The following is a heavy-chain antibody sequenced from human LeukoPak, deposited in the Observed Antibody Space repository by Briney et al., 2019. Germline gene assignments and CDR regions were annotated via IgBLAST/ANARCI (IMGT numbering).Heavy chain of an antibody. V-gene: IGHV4-4*07. CDR1: GGSFSSYF. CDR3: AREDSGSYYNYYYFYMDV. Sequence: PSETLSLTCSVSGGSFSSYFWSWVRQPAGKGLEWIGRIYPSGNTNYNPSLKSRVTLSVDTSKTQFSLRLSSVTAADTAVYYCAREDSGSYYNYYYFYMDVWQRDHGHHLL. J-gene: IGHJ6*03. D-gene: IGHD3-10*01. CDR2: IYPSGNT.